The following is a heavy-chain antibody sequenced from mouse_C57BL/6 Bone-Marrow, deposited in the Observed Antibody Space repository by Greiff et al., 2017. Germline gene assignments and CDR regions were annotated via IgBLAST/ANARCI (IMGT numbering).Heavy chain of an antibody. J-gene: IGHJ3*01. CDR3: ARQRTY. V-gene: IGHV5-6*01. CDR2: ISSGGSYT. CDR1: GFTFSSYG. Sequence: EVQGVESRGDLVKPGGSLKLSCAASGFTFSSYGMSWVRQTPDKRLEWVATISSGGSYTYYPDSVKGRFTISRDNAKNTLYLQMSSLKSEDTAMYYCARQRTYWGQGTLVTVSA.